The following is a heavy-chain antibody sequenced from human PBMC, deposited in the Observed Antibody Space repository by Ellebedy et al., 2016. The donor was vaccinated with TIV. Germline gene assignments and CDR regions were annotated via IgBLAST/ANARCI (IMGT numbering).Heavy chain of an antibody. CDR3: AKGVVPAARDFDY. J-gene: IGHJ4*02. D-gene: IGHD2-2*01. CDR1: GFTFSSYA. Sequence: GESLKISXAASGFTFSSYAMSWVRQAPGKGLEWVSAISGSGGSTYYADSVKGRFTISRDNSKNTLYLQMNSLRAEDTAVYYCAKGVVPAARDFDYWGQGTLVTVSS. V-gene: IGHV3-23*01. CDR2: ISGSGGST.